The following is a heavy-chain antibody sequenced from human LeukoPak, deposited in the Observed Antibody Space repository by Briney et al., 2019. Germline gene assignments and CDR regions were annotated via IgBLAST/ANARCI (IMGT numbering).Heavy chain of an antibody. V-gene: IGHV1-69*13. CDR2: IIPIFGTA. J-gene: IGHJ4*02. D-gene: IGHD1-26*01. Sequence: ASVKVSCKASGGTFSSYAISWVRQAPGQGLEWMGGIIPIFGTANYAQKFQGRVTITAGESTSTAYMELSSLRSEDTAVYYCARGVGATAQVDYWGQGTLVTVSS. CDR1: GGTFSSYA. CDR3: ARGVGATAQVDY.